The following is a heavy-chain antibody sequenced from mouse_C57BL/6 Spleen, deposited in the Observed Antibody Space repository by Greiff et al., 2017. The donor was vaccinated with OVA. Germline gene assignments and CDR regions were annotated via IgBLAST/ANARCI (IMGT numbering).Heavy chain of an antibody. V-gene: IGHV1-55*01. J-gene: IGHJ3*01. CDR3: ARGGTVAAGSFAY. Sequence: QVQLKQPGAELVKPGASVKMSCKASGYTFTSYWITWVKQRPGQGLEWIGDIYPGSGSTNYNEKFKSKATLTVDTSSSTAYMQLSSLTSEDSAVYYCARGGTVAAGSFAYWGQGTLVTVSA. CDR2: IYPGSGST. CDR1: GYTFTSYW. D-gene: IGHD1-1*01.